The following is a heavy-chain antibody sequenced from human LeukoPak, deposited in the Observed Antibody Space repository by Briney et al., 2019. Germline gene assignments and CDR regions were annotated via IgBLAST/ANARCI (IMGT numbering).Heavy chain of an antibody. CDR1: GFTFSSYG. Sequence: GGSLRLSCAASGFTFSSYGMHWVRQAPGKGLEWVANIKEDGSEKYYVDSVKGRFTISRDNAKNSLYLQMNSLRAEDTAMYYCARGYSSNWDTWGQGTLVTVSS. J-gene: IGHJ5*02. D-gene: IGHD6-13*01. CDR3: ARGYSSNWDT. V-gene: IGHV3-7*01. CDR2: IKEDGSEK.